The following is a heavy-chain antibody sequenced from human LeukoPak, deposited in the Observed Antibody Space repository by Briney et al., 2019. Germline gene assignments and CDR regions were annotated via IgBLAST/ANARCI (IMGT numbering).Heavy chain of an antibody. Sequence: GGSLRLSCAASGFTFSSYWMSWVRQAPGKGLEWVANIKQDGSEKYYVDSVKGRFTISRDNAKNSLYLQMNSLRAEDTAVYYCASYKANYYDSSGYPPEYFQRWGQGTLVTVSS. CDR1: GFTFSSYW. J-gene: IGHJ1*01. V-gene: IGHV3-7*01. CDR3: ASYKANYYDSSGYPPEYFQR. D-gene: IGHD3-22*01. CDR2: IKQDGSEK.